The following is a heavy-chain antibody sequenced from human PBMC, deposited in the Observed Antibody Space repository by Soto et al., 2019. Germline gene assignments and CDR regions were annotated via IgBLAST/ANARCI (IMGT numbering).Heavy chain of an antibody. V-gene: IGHV1-69*08. CDR1: GGTFSSYT. D-gene: IGHD3-3*01. CDR3: ARDVGPSSITSDFRSGYSGFDY. Sequence: QVQLVQYGAEVKKPGSSVKVSCKASGGTFSSYTISWVRQAPGQGLEWMGRIIPILGIANYAQNFQGRVTITADKSTSTAYMELSSLRSEDTAVYYCARDVGPSSITSDFRSGYSGFDYWGQGTLVTVSS. J-gene: IGHJ4*02. CDR2: IIPILGIA.